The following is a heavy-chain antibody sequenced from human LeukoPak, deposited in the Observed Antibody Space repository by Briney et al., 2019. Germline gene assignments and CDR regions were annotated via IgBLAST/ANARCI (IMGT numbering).Heavy chain of an antibody. CDR2: ISSGSSTI. CDR1: RFTFSSYS. CDR3: ARLTTVTTNWFDP. J-gene: IGHJ5*02. D-gene: IGHD4-17*01. V-gene: IGHV3-48*02. Sequence: GGSLRLSCAASRFTFSSYSMNWVRQAPGKGLEWVSYISSGSSTIYYADSVKGRFTISRDNAKNSPYLQMNSLRDEDTAVYYCARLTTVTTNWFDPWGQGTLVTVSS.